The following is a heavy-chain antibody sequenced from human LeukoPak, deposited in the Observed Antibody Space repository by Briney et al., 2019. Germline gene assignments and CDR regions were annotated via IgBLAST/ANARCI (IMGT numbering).Heavy chain of an antibody. J-gene: IGHJ3*02. Sequence: GGSLRLSWAAPGLTFSRYSMTWVRKAPGKGLVWVSRINSDGSSTSYADSVKGRFTISRDNAKNTLYLQMNSLRAEDTAVYYCARGETYGATPRRDDAFDIWGQGTMVTVSS. CDR2: INSDGSST. CDR1: GLTFSRYS. V-gene: IGHV3-74*01. CDR3: ARGETYGATPRRDDAFDI. D-gene: IGHD4-17*01.